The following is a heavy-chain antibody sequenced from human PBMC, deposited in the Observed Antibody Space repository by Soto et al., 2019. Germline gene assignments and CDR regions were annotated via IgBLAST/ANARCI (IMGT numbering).Heavy chain of an antibody. CDR2: IYYSGST. CDR3: ARESFYDSGGFHGFDY. J-gene: IGHJ4*02. D-gene: IGHD3-22*01. Sequence: PSETLSLTCPVSGGSISSYYWSWIRPPPGKELEWIGYIYYSGSTNYNPSLKSRVTISVDTSKNQFSLKLSSVTAADTAVYYCARESFYDSGGFHGFDYWGQGTLVTVSS. V-gene: IGHV4-59*01. CDR1: GGSISSYY.